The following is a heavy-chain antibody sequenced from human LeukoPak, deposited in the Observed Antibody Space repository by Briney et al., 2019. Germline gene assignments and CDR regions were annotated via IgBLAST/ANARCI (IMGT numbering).Heavy chain of an antibody. J-gene: IGHJ4*02. CDR2: INPSSGST. Sequence: ASVKVSCKASGSTFTRYYIHWVRQAPGQGLDWMGMINPSSGSTRFAQMFQDRVTMTRDTSTSAVYMELSSLTSEDTAMYYCARTSSSSWSYCDSWGQGTLVTVSS. D-gene: IGHD6-13*01. V-gene: IGHV1-46*01. CDR3: ARTSSSSWSYCDS. CDR1: GSTFTRYY.